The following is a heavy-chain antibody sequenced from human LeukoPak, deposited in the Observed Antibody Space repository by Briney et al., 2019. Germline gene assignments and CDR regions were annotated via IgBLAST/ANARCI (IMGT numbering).Heavy chain of an antibody. D-gene: IGHD1-26*01. CDR1: GGSISSYY. V-gene: IGHV4-4*09. CDR2: IYTSGST. Sequence: SETLSLTCTVSGGSISSYYWNWIRQPPGKGLEWIGYIYTSGSTNYNPSLKSRVTISVDTSKNQFSLKLSSVTAADTAVYYCARRGSYYEYYFDYWGQGTLVTVPS. J-gene: IGHJ4*02. CDR3: ARRGSYYEYYFDY.